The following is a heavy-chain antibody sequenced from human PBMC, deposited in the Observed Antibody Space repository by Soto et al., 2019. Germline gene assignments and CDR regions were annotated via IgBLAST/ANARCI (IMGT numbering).Heavy chain of an antibody. CDR2: IIPIFGTA. J-gene: IGHJ5*02. V-gene: IGHV1-69*01. D-gene: IGHD6-13*01. Sequence: QVQLVQSGAEVKKPGSSVKVSCKASGGTFSSYAISWVRQAPGQGLEWMGGIIPIFGTANYAQKFQGRVTITADESTSTAYRVLGSLRSEDTAVYSCARVLGWQQLELPARGWFDPWGQGTLVTVSS. CDR1: GGTFSSYA. CDR3: ARVLGWQQLELPARGWFDP.